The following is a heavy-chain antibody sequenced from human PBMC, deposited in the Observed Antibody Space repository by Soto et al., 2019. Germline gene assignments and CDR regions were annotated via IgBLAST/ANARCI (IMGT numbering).Heavy chain of an antibody. V-gene: IGHV5-51*01. J-gene: IGHJ3*02. CDR1: GYSFTSYW. CDR2: IYPGDSDT. D-gene: IGHD2-8*01. Sequence: GESLKISCKGSGYSFTSYWIGWVRQMPGNGLEWMGIIYPGDSDTRYSPSFQGQVTISADKSISTAYLQWSSLKASDTAMYYCATRYCTNGVCPRGGDAFDIWGQGTMVTVSS. CDR3: ATRYCTNGVCPRGGDAFDI.